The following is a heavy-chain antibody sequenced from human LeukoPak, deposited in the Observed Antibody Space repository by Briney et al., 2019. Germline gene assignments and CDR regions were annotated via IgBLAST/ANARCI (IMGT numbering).Heavy chain of an antibody. J-gene: IGHJ4*02. D-gene: IGHD3-16*01. V-gene: IGHV3-21*04. Sequence: GGSLRLSCAASGFTFSTYSMNWVRQAPGKGLEWVSSISWGGSNIYYADSVKGRFTISRDNAKNSLYLQMNSLRAGDTAVYYCARDGGSHYFDFWGQGTLVSVSS. CDR2: ISWGGSNI. CDR3: ARDGGSHYFDF. CDR1: GFTFSTYS.